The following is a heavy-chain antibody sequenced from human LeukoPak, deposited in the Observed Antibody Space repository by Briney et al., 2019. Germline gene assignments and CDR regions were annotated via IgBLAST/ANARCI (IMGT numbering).Heavy chain of an antibody. V-gene: IGHV4-59*01. D-gene: IGHD6-13*01. CDR2: IYYSGST. CDR3: ARVEVAAGGWFDP. CDR1: GGSISSYY. J-gene: IGHJ5*02. Sequence: SETLSLTCTVSGGSISSYYWSWIRQPPGKGLEWIGYIYYSGSTNYNPSLKSRVTISVDTSKNQFSLKLSSVTAADTAVYYCARVEVAAGGWFDPWGQGTLVTVSS.